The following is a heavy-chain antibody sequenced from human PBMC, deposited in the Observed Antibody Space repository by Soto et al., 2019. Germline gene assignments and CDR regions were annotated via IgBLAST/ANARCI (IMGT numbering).Heavy chain of an antibody. CDR1: GFTFSSYA. CDR3: SKRTSPSTFDY. Sequence: EVQLLESGGGLVQPGESLRLSCAASGFTFSSYAMSWVRQAPGKGLEWVSVISGSDDSTYYADSVKGRFTIYRDNSKNTLYLQMNSLRAEDTAVYYCSKRTSPSTFDYWGQGTMVTVSS. V-gene: IGHV3-23*01. D-gene: IGHD6-6*01. J-gene: IGHJ4*02. CDR2: ISGSDDST.